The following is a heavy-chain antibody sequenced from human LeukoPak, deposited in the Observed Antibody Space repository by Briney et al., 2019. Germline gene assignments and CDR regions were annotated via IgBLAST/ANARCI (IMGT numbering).Heavy chain of an antibody. Sequence: SETLSLTCTVSGGSISSYYWSWIRQPAGKGLEWIGRIYTSGSTNYNPSLKSRVTMSVDTSKNQFSLKLSSVTAADTAVYYCARDSPSPTVTQKGGGYYFDYWGQGTLVTVSS. CDR1: GGSISSYY. CDR3: ARDSPSPTVTQKGGGYYFDY. CDR2: IYTSGST. D-gene: IGHD4-17*01. J-gene: IGHJ4*02. V-gene: IGHV4-4*07.